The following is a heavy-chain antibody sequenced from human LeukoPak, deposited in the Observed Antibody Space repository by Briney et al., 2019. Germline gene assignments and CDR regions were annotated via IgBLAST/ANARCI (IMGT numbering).Heavy chain of an antibody. V-gene: IGHV4-31*03. CDR3: AREEEGDYYGSGSYSDY. D-gene: IGHD3-10*01. J-gene: IGHJ4*02. Sequence: SETLSPTCTVSGGSISSGGYYWSWIRQHPGKGLEWFGYIYYSGSTYYYPSLTSRVTISVDTSKNQFSLKLSSVTAADTAVYYCAREEEGDYYGSGSYSDYWGQGTLVTVSS. CDR2: IYYSGST. CDR1: GGSISSGGYY.